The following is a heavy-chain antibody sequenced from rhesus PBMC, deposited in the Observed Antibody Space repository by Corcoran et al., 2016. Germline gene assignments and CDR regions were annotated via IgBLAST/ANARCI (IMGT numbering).Heavy chain of an antibody. D-gene: IGHD6S26*01. V-gene: IGHV4-165*01. J-gene: IGHJ4*01. Sequence: QVQLQESGPGVVKPSETLSLTCAVSGGSISGYYLWRWIRQPPGKGLKGIGYIGGSSGSTNYNPYLKSQVTISKDTSKNQCSRKLSSVTAADTAVYYCARAPRWSSGWSFDYWGQGVLVTVSS. CDR1: GGSISGYY. CDR2: IGGSSGST. CDR3: ARAPRWSSGWSFDY.